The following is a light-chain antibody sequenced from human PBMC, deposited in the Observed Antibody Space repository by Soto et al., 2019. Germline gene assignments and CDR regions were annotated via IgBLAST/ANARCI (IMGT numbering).Light chain of an antibody. CDR3: QQRSNWPPLT. Sequence: EIVLTQSPATLSLSPGDRATLSCRASQSVGSYLVWYQQKPGQAPRLLISDAPKRATGIPARFSGSGSGTDFTLTISSLEPEDFAVYYCQQRSNWPPLTFGGGTKVEI. J-gene: IGKJ4*01. V-gene: IGKV3-11*01. CDR1: QSVGSY. CDR2: DAP.